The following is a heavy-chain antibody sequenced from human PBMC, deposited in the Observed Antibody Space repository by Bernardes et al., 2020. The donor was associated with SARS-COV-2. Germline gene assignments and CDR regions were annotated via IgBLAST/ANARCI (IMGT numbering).Heavy chain of an antibody. J-gene: IGHJ4*02. CDR1: GVSISSYY. D-gene: IGHD3-22*01. CDR2: IYYSGST. CDR3: ARGDSYYDSSGYRNLPRATYYFDY. V-gene: IGHV4-59*01. Sequence: SETLSLTFTVSGVSISSYYWSWIRQPPGKGLEWIGYIYYSGSTNYNPSLKSRVTISVDTSKNQFSLKLSSVTAADTAVYYCARGDSYYDSSGYRNLPRATYYFDYWGQGTLVTVSS.